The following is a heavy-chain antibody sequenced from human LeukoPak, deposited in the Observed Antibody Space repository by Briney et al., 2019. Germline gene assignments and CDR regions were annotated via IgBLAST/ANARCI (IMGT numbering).Heavy chain of an antibody. Sequence: GESLRLSCAASGFTFSSYWMTWVRQAPGKGLEWVANIKYDGSEKDYMDSVKGRFTISRDNAKNSLYLQMNSLRAEDTAVYYCARDIEAAGLFLDYWGQGTLVTVSS. CDR3: ARDIEAAGLFLDY. CDR2: IKYDGSEK. V-gene: IGHV3-7*01. D-gene: IGHD6-13*01. J-gene: IGHJ4*02. CDR1: GFTFSSYW.